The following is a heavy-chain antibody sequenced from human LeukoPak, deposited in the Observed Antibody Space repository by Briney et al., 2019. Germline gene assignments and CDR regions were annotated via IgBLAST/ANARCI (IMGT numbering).Heavy chain of an antibody. D-gene: IGHD2-2*02. CDR3: ARWAIRGYHYGMDV. V-gene: IGHV4-59*01. CDR2: IYYSGST. J-gene: IGHJ6*02. Sequence: SETLSLTCTVSGGSISSYYWSWIRQPPGKGLEWIGYIYYSGSTNYNPSLKSRVTISVDTSKNQFSLKLSSVTAADTAVYYCARWAIRGYHYGMDVWGQGTTVTVSS. CDR1: GGSISSYY.